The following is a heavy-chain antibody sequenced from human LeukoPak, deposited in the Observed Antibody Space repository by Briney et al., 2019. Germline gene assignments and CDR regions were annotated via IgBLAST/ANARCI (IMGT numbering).Heavy chain of an antibody. V-gene: IGHV1-18*01. CDR3: ARERRITIFGVAWPRHNWFDP. D-gene: IGHD3-3*01. CDR1: GYTFTSYG. J-gene: IGHJ5*02. CDR2: ISAYNGNT. Sequence: ASVKVSCKASGYTFTSYGISWVRQAPGQGLEWMGWISAYNGNTNYAQKLQGRVTMTTDTSTSTAYMELRSLRSDDTAVYYRARERRITIFGVAWPRHNWFDPCGQGTLVTVSS.